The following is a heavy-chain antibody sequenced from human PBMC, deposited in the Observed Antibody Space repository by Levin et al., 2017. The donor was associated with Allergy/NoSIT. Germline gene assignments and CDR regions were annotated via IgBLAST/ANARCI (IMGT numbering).Heavy chain of an antibody. D-gene: IGHD2-2*01. Sequence: GGSLRLSCAASGFIFDDYSMHWVRQTPGKGLEWVSLISWDGAGTYYADSVKGRFTISRDNSKNSLYLQMNSLRAEDTALYYCAKDYCSSTSCYDYDYYLDGWGKGTTVTVSS. CDR3: AKDYCSSTSCYDYDYYLDG. CDR1: GFIFDDYS. J-gene: IGHJ6*03. CDR2: ISWDGAGT. V-gene: IGHV3-43*01.